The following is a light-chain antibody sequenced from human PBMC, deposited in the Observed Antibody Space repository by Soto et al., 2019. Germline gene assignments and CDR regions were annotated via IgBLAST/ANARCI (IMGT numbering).Light chain of an antibody. V-gene: IGLV2-14*03. CDR1: SRDIGSSPY. CDR2: DVN. J-gene: IGLJ2*01. Sequence: QSVLTQPASVSGSPGQSITISCTGTSRDIGSSPYVSWYQQYPGKAPKCMIYDVNNRPSGVSNRFSGSKSGNTASLSISGLQAEDEAVYYCTSYTTTHTLALGGGTKLTV. CDR3: TSYTTTHTLA.